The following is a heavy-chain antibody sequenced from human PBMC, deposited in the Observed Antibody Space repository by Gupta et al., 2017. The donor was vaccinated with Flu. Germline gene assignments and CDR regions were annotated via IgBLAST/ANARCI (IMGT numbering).Heavy chain of an antibody. CDR2: IIPTLETP. CDR1: GVTFSSNA. V-gene: IGHV1-69*06. J-gene: IGHJ6*02. D-gene: IGHD3-22*01. CDR3: ARDYDGTGTYYYYYFGMDV. Sequence: QVQLVQSGTEVKKPGSSVKISCKTSGVTFSSNAINWVRQAPGHGLEWMGGIIPTLETPNYAQKFQDRVTITADICTSTAYMELSSLRSEDTAVYYCARDYDGTGTYYYYYFGMDVWGQGTTVTVSS.